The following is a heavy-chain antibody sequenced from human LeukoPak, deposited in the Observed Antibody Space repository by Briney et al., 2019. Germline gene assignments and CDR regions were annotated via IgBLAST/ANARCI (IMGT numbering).Heavy chain of an antibody. Sequence: GGSLRLSCAASGFTFSSYEMNWVRQAPGKGLEGGSYISSSGSTIYYADSVKGRFTISRDNAKNSLYLQMNSLRAEDTAVYYCAELGITMIGGVWGKGTTVTISS. D-gene: IGHD3-10*02. CDR3: AELGITMIGGV. CDR2: ISSSGSTI. V-gene: IGHV3-48*03. CDR1: GFTFSSYE. J-gene: IGHJ6*04.